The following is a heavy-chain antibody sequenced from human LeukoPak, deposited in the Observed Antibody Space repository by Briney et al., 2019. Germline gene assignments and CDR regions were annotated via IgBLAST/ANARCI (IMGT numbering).Heavy chain of an antibody. V-gene: IGHV1-8*01. CDR3: ARVTSSSWWSYYYYGMDV. CDR1: GYTFTSYD. CDR2: MNPNSGNT. Sequence: ASVKVSCKASGYTFTSYDINWVRQATGQGLEWMGWMNPNSGNTGYAQKFQGRVTMTRNTSISTAYMELSSLRSEDTAVYYCARVTSSSWWSYYYYGMDVWGQGTTVTVSS. J-gene: IGHJ6*02. D-gene: IGHD6-13*01.